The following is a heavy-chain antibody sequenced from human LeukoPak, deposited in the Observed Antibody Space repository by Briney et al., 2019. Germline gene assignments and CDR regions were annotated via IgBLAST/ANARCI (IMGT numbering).Heavy chain of an antibody. D-gene: IGHD7-27*01. Sequence: SGTMSLTCTISGGSITNRNWWSWVRQPPGKGLEWIGEIYHTGITKYSPSLKSRVTISVDKSKNQFSLNVTSVTAADTAIYYCARVSELGMNAVDIWGQGTMVTVSS. CDR2: IYHTGIT. V-gene: IGHV4-4*02. CDR1: GGSITNRNW. J-gene: IGHJ3*02. CDR3: ARVSELGMNAVDI.